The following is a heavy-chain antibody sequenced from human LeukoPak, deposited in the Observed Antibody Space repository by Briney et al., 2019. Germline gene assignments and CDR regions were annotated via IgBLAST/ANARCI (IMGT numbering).Heavy chain of an antibody. CDR2: IYYSGTT. D-gene: IGHD1-1*01. Sequence: SETLSLTCTVPGGYISTYYWSWIRQPPGKGLEWIGYIYYSGTTTYNPSLRSRVTISVDTSKNLFSLKLSSVTAADTAVYYCARGGRWEHFDYWGQGTLVTVSS. V-gene: IGHV4-59*01. CDR3: ARGGRWEHFDY. J-gene: IGHJ4*02. CDR1: GGYISTYY.